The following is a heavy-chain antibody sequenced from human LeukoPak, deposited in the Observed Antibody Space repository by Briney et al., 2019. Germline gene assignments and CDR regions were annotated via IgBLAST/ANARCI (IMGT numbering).Heavy chain of an antibody. J-gene: IGHJ4*02. V-gene: IGHV3-23*01. CDR2: ISNSGGST. Sequence: GGSLRLSCAASGFTVSTNYMSWVRQAPGKGLEWVSSISNSGGSTYYADSVKGRFTISRDNSKNTLYLQMNSLRAEDTAVYYCAKEGFDSWGQGTLVTVSS. CDR1: GFTVSTNY. CDR3: AKEGFDS.